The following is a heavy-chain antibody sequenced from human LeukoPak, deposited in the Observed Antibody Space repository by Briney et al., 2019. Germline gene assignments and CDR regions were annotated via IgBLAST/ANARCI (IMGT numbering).Heavy chain of an antibody. D-gene: IGHD2-15*01. CDR3: ARTYGSGSLDY. J-gene: IGHJ4*02. CDR1: GFTFSNHN. V-gene: IGHV3-48*01. CDR2: ISGRGEAI. Sequence: PGGSLRLSCEASGFTFSNHNMAWVRQAPGKGLEWISYISGRGEAIFYADSVQGRFTISRDNAKNSIYLQMNGLTAEDTAVYYCARTYGSGSLDYGGQGTLVTVSS.